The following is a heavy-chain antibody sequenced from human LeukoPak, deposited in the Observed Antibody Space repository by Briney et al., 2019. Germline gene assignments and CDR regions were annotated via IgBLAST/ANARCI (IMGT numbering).Heavy chain of an antibody. J-gene: IGHJ4*02. D-gene: IGHD3-22*01. CDR3: ARDPWYYYDSSGYYQGYFDY. Sequence: ASVKVSCKASGYTFTGYYMHWVRQAPGQGLEWMGWINPNSGGTNYPQKFQGRVTMTRDTSISTAYMELSRLRSDDTAVYYCARDPWYYYDSSGYYQGYFDYWGQGTLVTVSS. V-gene: IGHV1-2*02. CDR1: GYTFTGYY. CDR2: INPNSGGT.